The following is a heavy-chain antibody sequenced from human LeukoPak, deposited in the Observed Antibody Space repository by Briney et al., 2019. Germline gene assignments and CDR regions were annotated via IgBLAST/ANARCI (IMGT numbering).Heavy chain of an antibody. CDR3: ATYRQVLLPFES. D-gene: IGHD2-8*02. CDR1: GFTFSSYG. V-gene: IGHV3-23*01. CDR2: ISGSGGST. J-gene: IGHJ4*02. Sequence: GGTLRLSCAASGFTFSSYGMSWVRQAPGKGLEWVSAISGSGGSTYYADSVRGRFTISRDNSKSTLSLQMNSLRAEDTAIYYCATYRQVLLPFESWGQGTLVTVSS.